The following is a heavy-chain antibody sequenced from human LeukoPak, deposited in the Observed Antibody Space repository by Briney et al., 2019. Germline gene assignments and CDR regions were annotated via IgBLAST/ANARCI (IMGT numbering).Heavy chain of an antibody. D-gene: IGHD2-2*01. V-gene: IGHV4-4*02. J-gene: IGHJ4*02. CDR1: GGSISSSNW. CDR2: IYHSGST. CDR3: ARGGAGHIVVVPAEYYFDY. Sequence: SETLSLTCAVSGGSISSSNWWSWIRQPPGKGLEWIGEIYHSGSTYYNPSLKSRVTISVDTSKNQFSLKLSSVTAADTAVYYCARGGAGHIVVVPAEYYFDYWGQGTLVTVSS.